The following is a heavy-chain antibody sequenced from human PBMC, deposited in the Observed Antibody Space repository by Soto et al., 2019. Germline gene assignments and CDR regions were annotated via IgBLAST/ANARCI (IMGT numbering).Heavy chain of an antibody. CDR2: IYKSATT. CDR3: ARGRYCLTGRCFPNWFDS. D-gene: IGHD2-15*01. V-gene: IGHV4-30-4*01. Sequence: LSLTCSVSGDSISTVDYFWAWIRQPPGQALEYIGYIYKSATTYYNPSFEGRVAISLDTSKSHFSLNVTSVTAADTAVYFCARGRYCLTGRCFPNWFDSWGQGTLVTVSS. J-gene: IGHJ5*01. CDR1: GDSISTVDYF.